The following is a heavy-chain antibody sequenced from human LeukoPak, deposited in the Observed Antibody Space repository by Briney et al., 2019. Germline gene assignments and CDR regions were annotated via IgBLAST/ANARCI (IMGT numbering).Heavy chain of an antibody. D-gene: IGHD3-10*01. CDR1: GGTFRSYT. CDR3: ARVFHPINGYGSGSYSFLGSLDP. CDR2: IISLFHTA. Sequence: AVKVSRQASGGTFRSYTIIWVRQAPGQGLEWMGGIISLFHTAHHPQDLQGRATMTTDESTRTAYMELTSLRSEDTAVYYCARVFHPINGYGSGSYSFLGSLDPWGQGTLVTVSS. V-gene: IGHV1-69*05. J-gene: IGHJ5*02.